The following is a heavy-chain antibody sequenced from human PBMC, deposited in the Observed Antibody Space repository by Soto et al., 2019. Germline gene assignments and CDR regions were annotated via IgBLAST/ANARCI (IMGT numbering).Heavy chain of an antibody. CDR3: ASKAGTWALDY. CDR1: GFTFSSYS. CDR2: ISSSSSYI. V-gene: IGHV3-21*01. D-gene: IGHD6-13*01. J-gene: IGHJ4*02. Sequence: EVQLVESGGGLVKPGGSLRLSCAASGFTFSSYSMNWVRQAPGKGLEWVSSISSSSSYIYYADSVKGRSTISRDNAKNSLYLQMNSLRAEDTAVYYCASKAGTWALDYWGQGTLVTVSS.